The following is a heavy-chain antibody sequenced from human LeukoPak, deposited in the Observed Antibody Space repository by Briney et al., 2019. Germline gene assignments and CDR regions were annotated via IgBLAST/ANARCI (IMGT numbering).Heavy chain of an antibody. Sequence: PSETLSLTCAVYGGSFSGYYWSWIRQPPGKGLEWIGEINHSGSTNYNPSLKSRVTISVDTSKNQFSLKLSSVTAADTAAYYCARGSRSSWYGGGYYFDYWGQGTLVTVSS. CDR3: ARGSRSSWYGGGYYFDY. CDR2: INHSGST. J-gene: IGHJ4*02. CDR1: GGSFSGYY. V-gene: IGHV4-34*01. D-gene: IGHD6-13*01.